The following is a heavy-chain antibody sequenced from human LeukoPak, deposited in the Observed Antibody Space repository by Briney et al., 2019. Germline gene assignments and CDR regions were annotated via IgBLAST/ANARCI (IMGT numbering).Heavy chain of an antibody. CDR1: GGSFSDYY. CDR3: ARSGAWLVDY. V-gene: IGHV4-34*01. Sequence: SETLSLPCAVYGGSFSDYYWSWIRQPPGKGLEWIGEINHSGSINYNPSLKSRVTISVDTSKNQLSLKLNSVTAADTAVYYCARSGAWLVDYWGQGTLVTVSS. D-gene: IGHD5-24*01. J-gene: IGHJ4*02. CDR2: INHSGSI.